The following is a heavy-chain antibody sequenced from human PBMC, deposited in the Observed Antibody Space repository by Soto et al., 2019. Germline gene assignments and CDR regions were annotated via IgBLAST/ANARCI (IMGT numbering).Heavy chain of an antibody. CDR3: ARSSGYELGNWFDP. J-gene: IGHJ5*02. CDR1: GGSISSGGYY. Sequence: QVQLQESGPGLVKPSQTLSLTCTVSGGSISSGGYYWSWIRLHPGNGLEWIVYIYYSGSTYYNPSLKSRVTISVDTSKNQFSLKLSSVTAADTAVYYCARSSGYELGNWFDPWGQGTLVTVSS. CDR2: IYYSGST. V-gene: IGHV4-31*03. D-gene: IGHD5-12*01.